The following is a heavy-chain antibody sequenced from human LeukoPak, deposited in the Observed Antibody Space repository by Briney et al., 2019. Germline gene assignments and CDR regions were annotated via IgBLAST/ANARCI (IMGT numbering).Heavy chain of an antibody. CDR2: IYYSGST. Sequence: KPSETLSLTCTVSGGSISSYYWSWIRQPPGKGLEWIGYIYYSGSTNYNPSLKSRVTISVDTSKNQFSLKLSSVTAADTAVYYCARVLLSNYDFWRGYSNWFDPWGQGTLVTVSS. D-gene: IGHD3-3*01. CDR3: ARVLLSNYDFWRGYSNWFDP. CDR1: GGSISSYY. J-gene: IGHJ5*02. V-gene: IGHV4-59*01.